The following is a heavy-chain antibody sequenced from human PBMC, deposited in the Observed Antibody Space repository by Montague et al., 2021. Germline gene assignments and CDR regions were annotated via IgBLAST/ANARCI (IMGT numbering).Heavy chain of an antibody. D-gene: IGHD3-10*01. V-gene: IGHV4-34*01. CDR2: VRHIGST. CDR1: GGSLSEYY. Sequence: SETLSLTCGVYGGSLSEYYWSWIRQSPAKGLEWIGEVRHIGSTNXNPSPKSRVTMSVDKSKNQFSLKLRSVTAADTAVYYCASDRGPFDYRGQGTVVTVSS. J-gene: IGHJ4*02. CDR3: ASDRGPFDY.